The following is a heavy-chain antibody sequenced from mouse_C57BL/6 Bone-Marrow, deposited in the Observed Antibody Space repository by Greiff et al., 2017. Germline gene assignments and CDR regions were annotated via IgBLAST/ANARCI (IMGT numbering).Heavy chain of an antibody. V-gene: IGHV1-4*01. J-gene: IGHJ2*01. CDR1: GYTFTSYT. Sequence: QVQLQQSGAELARPGASVKMSCKASGYTFTSYTMHWVKQRPGQGLEWIGYINPSSGYTKYNQKFKDKATLTSDKSSSTAYMQLRSLTSEDSAVYYCARSGGYYFDDWGTGTTLTVSS. D-gene: IGHD1-1*02. CDR2: INPSSGYT. CDR3: ARSGGYYFDD.